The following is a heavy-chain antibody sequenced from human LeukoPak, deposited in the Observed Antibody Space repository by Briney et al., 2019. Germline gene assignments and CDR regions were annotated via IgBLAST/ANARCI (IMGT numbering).Heavy chain of an antibody. CDR1: GGSISSGGYY. V-gene: IGHV4-30-2*01. CDR2: IYHSGSI. CDR3: ARERGRNYYDSSGDY. D-gene: IGHD3-22*01. Sequence: SETLSLTCTVSGGSISSGGYYWSWIRQPPGKGLEWIGYIYHSGSIYYNPSLKSRVTISVDRSKNQFSLKLSSVTAADTAVYYCARERGRNYYDSSGDYWGQGTLVTVSS. J-gene: IGHJ4*02.